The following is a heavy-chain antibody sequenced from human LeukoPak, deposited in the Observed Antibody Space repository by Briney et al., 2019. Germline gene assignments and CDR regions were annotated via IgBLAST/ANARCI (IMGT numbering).Heavy chain of an antibody. D-gene: IGHD3-16*02. Sequence: ASVKVSCKASGYTFTSYGISWVRQAPGQGLEWMGWISAYNGNTNYAQKLQGRVTMTTDTSTSTAYMELRSLRSDDTAVYYCARDPYDYVWGSYRSFDYWAQGTLVTVSS. J-gene: IGHJ4*02. CDR2: ISAYNGNT. CDR3: ARDPYDYVWGSYRSFDY. CDR1: GYTFTSYG. V-gene: IGHV1-18*01.